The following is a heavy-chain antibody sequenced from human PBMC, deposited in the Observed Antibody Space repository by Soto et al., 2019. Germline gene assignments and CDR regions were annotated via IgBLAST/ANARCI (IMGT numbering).Heavy chain of an antibody. J-gene: IGHJ3*02. D-gene: IGHD3-3*01. V-gene: IGHV1-69*01. CDR2: IIPIFGTA. CDR3: ARAITIFGVVQGDAFDI. Sequence: QAQLVQSGAEVKKPGSSVKVSCKASGGTFSSYAISWVRQAPGQGLEWMGGIIPIFGTANYAQKFQGRVTITADESTSTAYMELSSLRSEDTAVYYCARAITIFGVVQGDAFDIWGQGTMVTVSS. CDR1: GGTFSSYA.